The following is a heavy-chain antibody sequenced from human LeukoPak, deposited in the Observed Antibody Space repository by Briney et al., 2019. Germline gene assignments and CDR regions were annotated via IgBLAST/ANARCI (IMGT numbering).Heavy chain of an antibody. CDR3: AKPWGY. J-gene: IGHJ4*02. CDR2: MNPNSGNT. CDR1: GYTFTSYD. Sequence: ASVRVSCKASGYTFTSYDMNWVRQAPGKGLEWMGWMNPNSGNTVYAQKLQGRVTMTRNTSISTAYMELSSLRSEDTAVYYCAKPWGYWGQGTLVTVSS. V-gene: IGHV1-8*01. D-gene: IGHD3-16*01.